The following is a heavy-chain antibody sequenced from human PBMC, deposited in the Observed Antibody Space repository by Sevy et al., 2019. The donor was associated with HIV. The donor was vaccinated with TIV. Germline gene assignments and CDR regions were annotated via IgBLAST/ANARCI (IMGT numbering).Heavy chain of an antibody. J-gene: IGHJ4*02. Sequence: GGSLRLSCAASGFSFSKYWMSWVRQAPGKGLEWVANIKEDGSQKNYLESVKGRFTISRDNAKNLLYLQMNNLGADDTVVYYCARDPDILSGYPSHYFDYWGQGTLVTVSS. CDR2: IKEDGSQK. D-gene: IGHD3-9*01. V-gene: IGHV3-7*01. CDR1: GFSFSKYW. CDR3: ARDPDILSGYPSHYFDY.